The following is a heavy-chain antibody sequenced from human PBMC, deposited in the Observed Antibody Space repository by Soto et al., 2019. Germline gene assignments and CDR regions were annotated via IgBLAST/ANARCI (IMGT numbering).Heavy chain of an antibody. CDR2: IIPILGIA. D-gene: IGHD4-4*01. CDR1: GGTFSSYT. CDR3: AREDSNYVQGVKG. J-gene: IGHJ4*02. V-gene: IGHV1-69*08. Sequence: QVQLVQSGAEVKKPGSSVKVSCKASGGTFSSYTISWVRHAPGQGLEWMGRIIPILGIADYAQKFQARVTITAHKSTATDYMELSSLRSEDTAVYYCAREDSNYVQGVKGWGQGTLVTVSS.